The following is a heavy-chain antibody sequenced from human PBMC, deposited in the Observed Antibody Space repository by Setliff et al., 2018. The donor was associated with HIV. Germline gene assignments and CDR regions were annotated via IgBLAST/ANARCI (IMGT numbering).Heavy chain of an antibody. CDR3: ARVLNPSDAFDI. CDR1: GGSISSGYYY. CDR2: IYYSGSS. V-gene: IGHV4-31*03. Sequence: SETLSLTCSVSGGSISSGYYYWSWIRQHPGKGLEWIGYIYYSGSSYYNPSLKSRVTISVDTSKNQFSVKLSSVTAADTAVYYCARVLNPSDAFDIWGQGTMVTV. J-gene: IGHJ3*02.